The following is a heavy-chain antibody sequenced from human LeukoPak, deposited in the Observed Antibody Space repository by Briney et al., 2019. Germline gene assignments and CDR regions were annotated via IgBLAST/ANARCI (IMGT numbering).Heavy chain of an antibody. V-gene: IGHV3-53*01. CDR2: IYSGGST. CDR1: GFTVSSNY. J-gene: IGHJ3*02. CDR3: ARDRAVSYDSSVYYRAFEI. Sequence: GGSLRLSCAASGFTVSSNYMSWVRQAPEKGLERVSVIYSGGSTYYADSVKGRFTISRDNSKNTLYLQMNSLRAADTAVYYCARDRAVSYDSSVYYRAFEIWGQGTMVTVSS. D-gene: IGHD3-22*01.